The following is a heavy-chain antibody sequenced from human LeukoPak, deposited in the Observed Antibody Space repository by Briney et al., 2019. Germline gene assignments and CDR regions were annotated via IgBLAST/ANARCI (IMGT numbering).Heavy chain of an antibody. J-gene: IGHJ4*02. V-gene: IGHV3-21*01. CDR2: ISSSSSYI. D-gene: IGHD6-19*01. CDR1: GGSFSGYY. CDR3: ARAPTFSGWFDY. Sequence: SSETLSLTCAVYGGSFSGYYWSWVRQAPGKGLEWVSSISSSSSYIYYADSVKGRFTISRDNAKNSLYLQMNSLRVEDTAVYYCARAPTFSGWFDYWGQGTLVTVSS.